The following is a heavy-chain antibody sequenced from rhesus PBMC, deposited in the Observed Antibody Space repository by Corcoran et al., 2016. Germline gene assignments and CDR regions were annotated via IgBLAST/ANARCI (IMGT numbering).Heavy chain of an antibody. CDR1: GFTFSSYW. V-gene: IGHV3S42*01. Sequence: EVQLVESGGGLAKPGGSLRLSCAASGFTFSSYWMNWVRQTPGKGLEWISAINSGGGSTYYADSVKGRFTISRDNSKNTLSLQMNSLRAEDTAVYYCARYDSNRFDYWGQGVLVTVSS. CDR3: ARYDSNRFDY. CDR2: INSGGGST. D-gene: IGHD4-23*01. J-gene: IGHJ4*01.